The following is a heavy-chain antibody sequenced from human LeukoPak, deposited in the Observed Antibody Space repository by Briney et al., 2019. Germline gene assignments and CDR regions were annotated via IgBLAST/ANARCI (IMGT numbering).Heavy chain of an antibody. CDR3: RADTGYSSGWYLPNYYGMDV. Sequence: SATLSLTCTVSGGSISSYYWSWIRQPAGKGLEWIGRIYTSGSTNYNPSLKSRVTMSVDTSKNQFSLKLSSVTAADTAVYYCRADTGYSSGWYLPNYYGMDVRGQGTTVTVSS. D-gene: IGHD6-19*01. V-gene: IGHV4-4*07. J-gene: IGHJ6*02. CDR1: GGSISSYY. CDR2: IYTSGST.